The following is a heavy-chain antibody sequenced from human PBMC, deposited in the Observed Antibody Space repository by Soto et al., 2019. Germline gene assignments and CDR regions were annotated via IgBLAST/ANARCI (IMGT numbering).Heavy chain of an antibody. Sequence: ASVKVSCTASGYTFTSYGISWVRQAPGQGLEWMGWISAYNGNTNYAQKLQGRVTMTTDTSTSTAYMELRSLRSDDTAVYYCARDSQRYCSGGSCYYFDYWGQGTLVTVSS. CDR2: ISAYNGNT. CDR1: GYTFTSYG. CDR3: ARDSQRYCSGGSCYYFDY. D-gene: IGHD2-15*01. V-gene: IGHV1-18*04. J-gene: IGHJ4*02.